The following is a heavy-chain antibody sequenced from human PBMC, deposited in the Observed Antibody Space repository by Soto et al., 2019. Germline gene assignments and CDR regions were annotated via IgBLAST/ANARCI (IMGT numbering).Heavy chain of an antibody. Sequence: QINLIESGPPLVKPTQTLTLTCTFSGFSLSTSGAAVGWVRQPPGRALEWLALIYWDGDKRYNASLGNRLTNTKDTSMNQVVLTLTNVDPADTATYYCAHRATMTIFGLIIDNGIWFDPWGQGTRVIVSS. V-gene: IGHV2-5*02. J-gene: IGHJ5*02. D-gene: IGHD3-3*01. CDR2: IYWDGDK. CDR1: GFSLSTSGAA. CDR3: AHRATMTIFGLIIDNGIWFDP.